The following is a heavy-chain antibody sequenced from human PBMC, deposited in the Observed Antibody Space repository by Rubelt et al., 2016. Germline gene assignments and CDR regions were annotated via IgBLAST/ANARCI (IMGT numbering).Heavy chain of an antibody. CDR2: IYPGDSDT. V-gene: IGHV5-51*01. J-gene: IGHJ4*02. D-gene: IGHD3-10*01. Sequence: EVQLVQSGAEVKKPGESLKISCKGSGYSFTSYWIGWVRQMPGKGLEWMGIIYPGDSDTRYSPSLQGPVTISADNSLLTACPQLSSLRGSDDSRYYIVRRMVRGARFDFGGPGNLADVSS. CDR3: VRRMVRGARFDF. CDR1: GYSFTSYW.